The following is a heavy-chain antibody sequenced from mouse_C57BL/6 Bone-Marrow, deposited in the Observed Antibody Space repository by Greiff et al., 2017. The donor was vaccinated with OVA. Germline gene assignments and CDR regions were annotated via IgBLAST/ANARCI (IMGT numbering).Heavy chain of an antibody. J-gene: IGHJ2*01. D-gene: IGHD3-1*01. Sequence: QVHVKQSGAELVRPGASVTLSCKASGYTFTDYEMHWVKQTPVHGLEWIGAIDPETGGTAYNQKFKGKAILTADKSSSTAYMELRSLTSEDSAVYYCTRSGRWGQGTTLTVSS. CDR1: GYTFTDYE. V-gene: IGHV1-15*01. CDR3: TRSGR. CDR2: IDPETGGT.